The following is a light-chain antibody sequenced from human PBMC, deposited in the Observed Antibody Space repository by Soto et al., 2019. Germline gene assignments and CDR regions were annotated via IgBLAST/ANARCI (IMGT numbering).Light chain of an antibody. Sequence: DIQMTQSPSSLSASVGDRVTITCRASQSISSYLNWYQQRQGRAPKLLIYDASSSLSGVPSRFSGSGSGTDFTLTISSLQPEDFATYYCQQSYRTPYTFGQGTKLETK. CDR3: QQSYRTPYT. CDR1: QSISSY. CDR2: DAS. V-gene: IGKV1-39*01. J-gene: IGKJ2*01.